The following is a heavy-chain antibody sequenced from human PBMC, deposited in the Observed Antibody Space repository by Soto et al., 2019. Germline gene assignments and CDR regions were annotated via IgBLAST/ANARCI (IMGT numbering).Heavy chain of an antibody. CDR3: ARGSGYGDYLDGDY. Sequence: ASVTVSCQAAGYTFTSYGISWVRQAPGQGLEWMGWISAYNGNTNYAQKLQGRVTMTTDTSTSTAYMELRSLRSDDTAVYYCARGSGYGDYLDGDYWGQGTLVTVSS. CDR2: ISAYNGNT. J-gene: IGHJ4*02. D-gene: IGHD4-17*01. V-gene: IGHV1-18*01. CDR1: GYTFTSYG.